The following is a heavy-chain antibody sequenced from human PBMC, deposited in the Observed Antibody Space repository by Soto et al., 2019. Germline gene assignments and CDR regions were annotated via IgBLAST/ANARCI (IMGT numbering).Heavy chain of an antibody. J-gene: IGHJ5*02. CDR2: IIPILGIA. Sequence: QVQLVQSGAEVKKPGSSVKVSCKASAGTFSSYTISWVRQAPGQGLEWMGRIIPILGIANYAQKFQGRVTMTAGQPEGTADMERGTLRSEDTAVYHCARVPRTTGEVAGWFDPWGQGTLVTVSS. CDR1: AGTFSSYT. V-gene: IGHV1-69*02. D-gene: IGHD3-10*01. CDR3: ARVPRTTGEVAGWFDP.